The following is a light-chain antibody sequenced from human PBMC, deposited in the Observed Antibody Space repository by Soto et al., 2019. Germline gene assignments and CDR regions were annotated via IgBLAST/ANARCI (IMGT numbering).Light chain of an antibody. V-gene: IGKV3-11*01. J-gene: IGKJ3*01. CDR3: QSGGA. Sequence: EILLTQSPATLSLSPGERATLSCRTGQSISNYLAWYQQRPGQAPRLLIYDASNRATDIPARFSGSGSGTDFTPTISSLEPDDYAGYYCQSGGAFGPGTKVEIK. CDR2: DAS. CDR1: QSISNY.